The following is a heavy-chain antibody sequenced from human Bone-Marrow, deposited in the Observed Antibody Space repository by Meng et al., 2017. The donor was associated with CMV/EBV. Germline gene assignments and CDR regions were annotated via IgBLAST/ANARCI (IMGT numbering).Heavy chain of an antibody. V-gene: IGHV3-9*03. CDR2: ISWNSGSI. Sequence: GGSLRLSCAASGFTFDDYAMHWVRQAPGKGLEWVSGISWNSGSIGYADSVKGRFTISRDNAKNSLYLQMNSLRAEDMALYYCAKGGYYDSSGYGLDYWGQATLVTVSS. J-gene: IGHJ4*02. CDR1: GFTFDDYA. CDR3: AKGGYYDSSGYGLDY. D-gene: IGHD3-22*01.